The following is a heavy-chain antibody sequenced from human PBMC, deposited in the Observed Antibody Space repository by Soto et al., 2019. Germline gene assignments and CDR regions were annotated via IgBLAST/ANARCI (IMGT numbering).Heavy chain of an antibody. CDR1: GFTFSSYA. J-gene: IGHJ4*02. Sequence: EVQLLESGGGLVQPGGSLRLSCAASGFTFSSYAMSWVRQAPGKGLEWVSAISGSGGSTYYADCVKGRFTISRDNSKNTLNLQMNSLRAEDTAVYYCAKGVYYYDSSGYYGLDYWGQGTLVTVSS. CDR3: AKGVYYYDSSGYYGLDY. D-gene: IGHD3-22*01. V-gene: IGHV3-23*01. CDR2: ISGSGGST.